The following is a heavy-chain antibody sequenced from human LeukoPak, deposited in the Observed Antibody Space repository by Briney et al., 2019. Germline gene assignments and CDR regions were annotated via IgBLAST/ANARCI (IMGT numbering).Heavy chain of an antibody. Sequence: GGSLRLSCAASGFIFSGYAMHWVRQAPGKGLEWVAVISYDGSNKYYADSVKGRFTISRDNSKNTLYLQMNSLRAEDTAVYYCARAKIAVGSFDPWGQGTLVTVSS. CDR3: ARAKIAVGSFDP. CDR2: ISYDGSNK. V-gene: IGHV3-30*04. CDR1: GFIFSGYA. D-gene: IGHD6-19*01. J-gene: IGHJ5*02.